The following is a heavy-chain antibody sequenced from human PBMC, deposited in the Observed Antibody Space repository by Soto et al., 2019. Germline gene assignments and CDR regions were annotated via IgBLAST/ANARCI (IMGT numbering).Heavy chain of an antibody. D-gene: IGHD6-13*01. CDR1: SVSISSVYYY. CDR2: ISHTGTS. Sequence: PSETLSLTCTVSSVSISSVYYYWSWIRQHPGKGLEWIGYISHTGTSYYNPSLKSRITISFDMSKNQFTLKLSSVTVADTAVYYCATSYGNAWYTDWGQGTQVTVSS. J-gene: IGHJ4*02. V-gene: IGHV4-31*03. CDR3: ATSYGNAWYTD.